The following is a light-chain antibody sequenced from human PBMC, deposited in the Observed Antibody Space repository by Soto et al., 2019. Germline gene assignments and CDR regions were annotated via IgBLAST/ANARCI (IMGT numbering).Light chain of an antibody. CDR1: SSDVGGYNY. V-gene: IGLV2-8*01. CDR2: EVS. Sequence: QSALTQPPSASGSPGQSVTISCTGTSSDVGGYNYVSWYQQHPGKAPKLMIYEVSKRPSGVPDRFSGSKSGNTASLTVSGPQAEDEVDYYCSSYAGSNNFVFGGGTKLTVL. CDR3: SSYAGSNNFV. J-gene: IGLJ2*01.